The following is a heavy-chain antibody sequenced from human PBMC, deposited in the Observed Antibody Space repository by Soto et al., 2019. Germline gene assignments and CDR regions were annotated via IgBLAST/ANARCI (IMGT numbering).Heavy chain of an antibody. J-gene: IGHJ4*02. CDR3: ARAKGSSSWYLGF. CDR2: INAGNGNT. D-gene: IGHD6-13*01. Sequence: QVQLVQSGAEEKKPGASGKDSCKAPGSTFPSYAMHWVRQAPGQRLEGMGWINAGNGNTKYTQKFQGRATITRDTSASTAYREHGSLTSENTAEYYGARAKGSSSWYLGFWGQGTLVTVSS. V-gene: IGHV1-3*05. CDR1: GSTFPSYA.